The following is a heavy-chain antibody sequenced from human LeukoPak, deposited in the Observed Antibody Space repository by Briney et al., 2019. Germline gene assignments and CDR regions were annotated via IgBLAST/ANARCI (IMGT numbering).Heavy chain of an antibody. V-gene: IGHV4-59*01. CDR2: IYYSGST. Sequence: SETLSLTCTVSGGSISSYYWSWIRRPPGKGLEWIGYIYYSGSTNYNPSLKSRVTISVDTSKNQFSLKLSSVTAADTAVYYCARVRDTAMDAYYYYYMDVWGKGTTVTVSS. J-gene: IGHJ6*03. CDR1: GGSISSYY. CDR3: ARVRDTAMDAYYYYYMDV. D-gene: IGHD5-18*01.